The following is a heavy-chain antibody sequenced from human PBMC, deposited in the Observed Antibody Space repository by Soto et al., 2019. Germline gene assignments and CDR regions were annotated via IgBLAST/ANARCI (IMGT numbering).Heavy chain of an antibody. CDR1: GGSISSGGYY. V-gene: IGHV4-31*03. CDR3: ARSLQLRFDY. CDR2: IYYSGST. Sequence: SETLSLPCTVSGGSISSGGYYWSWIRQHPGKGLEWIGYIYYSGSTYYNPSLKSRVTISVDTSKNQFSLKLSSVTAADTAVYYCARSLQLRFDYWGQGTLVTVSS. D-gene: IGHD6-6*01. J-gene: IGHJ4*02.